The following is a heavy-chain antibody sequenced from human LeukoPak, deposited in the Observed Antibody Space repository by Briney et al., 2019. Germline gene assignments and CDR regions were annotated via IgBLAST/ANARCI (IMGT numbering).Heavy chain of an antibody. CDR2: ILTSGTT. Sequence: PSETLSLTCTVSNGSISSYHWSWVRQPPGKGLEWIGYILTSGTTNYNPSLKSRLTISVDTSKNQFTLKLSSVTAADTAVYYCARLRVSGSHLYYFDYWGQGTLVTVSS. J-gene: IGHJ4*02. V-gene: IGHV4-4*09. D-gene: IGHD3-10*01. CDR3: ARLRVSGSHLYYFDY. CDR1: NGSISSYH.